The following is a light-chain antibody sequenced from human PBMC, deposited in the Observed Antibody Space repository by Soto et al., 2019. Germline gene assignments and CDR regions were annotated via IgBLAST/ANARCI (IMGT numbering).Light chain of an antibody. CDR1: NIGSEP. J-gene: IGLJ1*01. CDR3: QVWESGSENYV. CDR2: DNS. V-gene: IGLV3-21*02. Sequence: SYELTQTPSVSVAPGQTATITCGGSNIGSEPVHWYQQKPGQAPVLVVFDNSDRPSGIPERLSGSKSGNTATLTISRVEAGDEADYYCQVWESGSENYVFGAGTKVT.